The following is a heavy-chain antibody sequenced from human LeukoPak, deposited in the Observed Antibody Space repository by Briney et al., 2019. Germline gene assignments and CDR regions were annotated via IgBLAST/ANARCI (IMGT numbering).Heavy chain of an antibody. J-gene: IGHJ4*02. CDR2: ICWNSGSI. V-gene: IGHV3-9*01. CDR3: AKGNDYVWGSFRFDY. D-gene: IGHD3-16*02. Sequence: GRSLRLSCAAPGTTLDYYSLHWGRETPGKGLEWVSRICWNSGSIGYADSVKGRFTISRDNAKNSLYLQMNSLRAEDTALYYCAKGNDYVWGSFRFDYWGQGTLVTVSS. CDR1: GTTLDYYS.